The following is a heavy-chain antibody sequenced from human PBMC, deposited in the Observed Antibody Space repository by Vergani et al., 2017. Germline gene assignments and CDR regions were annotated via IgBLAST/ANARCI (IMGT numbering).Heavy chain of an antibody. J-gene: IGHJ3*02. CDR2: IKSKTDGGTT. CDR1: GFTFSNAW. V-gene: IGHV3-15*01. CDR3: TTDPHLMITFGGDYNDAFDI. D-gene: IGHD3-16*01. Sequence: EVQLVESGGGLVKPGGSLRLSCAASGFTFSNAWMSWVRQAPGKGLEWVGRIKSKTDGGTTDYAAPVKGRFTISRDDSKNTLYLQMNSLKTEDTAVYYCTTDPHLMITFGGDYNDAFDIWGQGTMVTVSS.